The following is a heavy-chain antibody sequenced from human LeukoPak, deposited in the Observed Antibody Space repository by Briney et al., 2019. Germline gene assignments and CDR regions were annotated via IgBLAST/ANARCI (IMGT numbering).Heavy chain of an antibody. CDR1: GGSLYGHY. J-gene: IGHJ5*02. CDR2: GSDSGGT. CDR3: AKNGQSGFSFDP. Sequence: PSETLSLTCAVYGGSLYGHYWSWIRQSPGKGLEWIGEGSDSGGTKFNPSLKSRATISADTSKNQFSLTLTSVTAADTVVYHCAKNGQSGFSFDPWGQGTLVTVYS. D-gene: IGHD1-26*01. V-gene: IGHV4-34*01.